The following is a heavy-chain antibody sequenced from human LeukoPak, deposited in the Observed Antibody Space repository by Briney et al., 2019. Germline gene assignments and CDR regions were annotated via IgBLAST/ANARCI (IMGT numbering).Heavy chain of an antibody. V-gene: IGHV3-23*01. CDR1: GFTFRSYA. CDR2: ISDSGAAT. D-gene: IGHD2-15*01. Sequence: GGSLRLSCAASGFTFRSYAMSWVRQAPGEGLEWVSAISDSGAATNYADSVKGRLTISRDNSKNTLYLQMNSLRAEDTALYYCAKRSCSGGSCNFDYWGQGTLVTVSS. J-gene: IGHJ4*02. CDR3: AKRSCSGGSCNFDY.